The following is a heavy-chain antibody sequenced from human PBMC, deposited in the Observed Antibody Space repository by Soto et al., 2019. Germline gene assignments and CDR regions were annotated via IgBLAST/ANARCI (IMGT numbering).Heavy chain of an antibody. Sequence: SETLSFTCTVSGGSISGDYYWNWIRNAPGKVQQWIGYVYHTGSTDHNPSLNSRGSISVDTSNNQFSLKLSSVTAADTAVYFCAREPYDITGNRIDSWGQGIPVAV. V-gene: IGHV4-30-4*01. CDR1: GGSISGDYY. J-gene: IGHJ5*01. CDR3: AREPYDITGNRIDS. D-gene: IGHD3-22*01. CDR2: VYHTGST.